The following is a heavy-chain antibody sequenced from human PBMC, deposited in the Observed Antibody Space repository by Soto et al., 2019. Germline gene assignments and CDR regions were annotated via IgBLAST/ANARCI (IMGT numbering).Heavy chain of an antibody. CDR3: AKDRLYDSSGYYYGPDY. J-gene: IGHJ4*02. V-gene: IGHV3-30*18. CDR1: GFTFSSYG. Sequence: PGGSLRLSCAASGFTFSSYGMHWVRQAPGKGLEWVAVISYDGSNKYYADSVKGRFTISRDNSKNTLYLQMNSLRAEDTAVYYCAKDRLYDSSGYYYGPDYWGQGTLVTVYS. D-gene: IGHD3-22*01. CDR2: ISYDGSNK.